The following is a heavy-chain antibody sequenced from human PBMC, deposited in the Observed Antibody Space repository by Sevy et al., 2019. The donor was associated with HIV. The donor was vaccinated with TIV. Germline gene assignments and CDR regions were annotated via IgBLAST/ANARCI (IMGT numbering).Heavy chain of an antibody. D-gene: IGHD6-13*01. Sequence: GGSLRLSCAASGFTFSSHAMHWVRQAPGKGLEWMTIISYDGSNKNHADSVKGRFTISRDNSKNTLYLQMNSLRPEDTAVYYCARAPGAVIAAGPYDLDYRGQGTLVTVSS. CDR2: ISYDGSNK. J-gene: IGHJ4*02. CDR3: ARAPGAVIAAGPYDLDY. CDR1: GFTFSSHA. V-gene: IGHV3-30*04.